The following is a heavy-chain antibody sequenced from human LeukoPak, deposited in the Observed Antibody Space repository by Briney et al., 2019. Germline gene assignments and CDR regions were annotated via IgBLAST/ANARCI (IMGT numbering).Heavy chain of an antibody. CDR1: GYTFTDYY. V-gene: IGHV1-2*02. D-gene: IGHD6-13*01. Sequence: ASVKVSCKASGYTFTDYYMHWVRQAPGQGLEWMGWINPNSGGTNYAQKFQGRVTMTRDTSISTAYMELSRLRSDDTAVYYCARAHLYSSSQWRAFDYWGQGTLVTVSS. J-gene: IGHJ4*02. CDR2: INPNSGGT. CDR3: ARAHLYSSSQWRAFDY.